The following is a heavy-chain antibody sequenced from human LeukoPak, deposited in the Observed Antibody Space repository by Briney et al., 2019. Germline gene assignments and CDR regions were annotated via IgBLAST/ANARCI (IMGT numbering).Heavy chain of an antibody. Sequence: GGSLRLSCAASGFTFSSYGMLWVRQAPGKGLEWVAVIWYDGSNKYYADSVKGRFTISRHNSKNTLYLQMNSLRAEDTAVYYCARESSSGPGMDVWGQGTTVTVSS. V-gene: IGHV3-33*01. D-gene: IGHD6-6*01. CDR3: ARESSSGPGMDV. CDR1: GFTFSSYG. CDR2: IWYDGSNK. J-gene: IGHJ6*02.